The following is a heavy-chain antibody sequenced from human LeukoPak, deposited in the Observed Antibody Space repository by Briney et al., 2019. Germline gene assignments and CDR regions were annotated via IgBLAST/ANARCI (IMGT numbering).Heavy chain of an antibody. J-gene: IGHJ4*02. CDR3: ARDSYYDFWSGYSVY. D-gene: IGHD3-3*01. CDR2: INPNSGGT. CDR1: GYTFTGYY. Sequence: ASVKVSCKASGYTFTGYYMHWVRQAPGQGLEWMGWINPNSGGTNYAQKFQGRVTMTRDTSISTAYMELSRLRSGDTAVYYCARDSYYDFWSGYSVYWGQGTLVTVSS. V-gene: IGHV1-2*02.